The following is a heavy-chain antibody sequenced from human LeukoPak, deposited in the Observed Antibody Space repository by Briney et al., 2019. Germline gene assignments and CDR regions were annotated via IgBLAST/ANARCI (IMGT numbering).Heavy chain of an antibody. CDR1: GFTFNIYT. Sequence: GGSLRFSCAASGFTFNIYTIGWVRQAPGKRLEWVATISSSSTYIYYAGSVRGRFTISRDNAKNSLSLQMNSLRAEDTAVYYCARDRSPKCSGGSCYLDYWGQGTLVTVSS. J-gene: IGHJ4*02. CDR2: ISSSSTYI. D-gene: IGHD2-15*01. V-gene: IGHV3-21*01. CDR3: ARDRSPKCSGGSCYLDY.